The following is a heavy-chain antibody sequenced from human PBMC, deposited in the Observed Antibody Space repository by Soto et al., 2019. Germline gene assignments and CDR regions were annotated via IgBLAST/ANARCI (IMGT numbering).Heavy chain of an antibody. J-gene: IGHJ6*02. V-gene: IGHV4-4*02. CDR3: AKGNEALDV. Sequence: QVQLQESGPGLVKPSGTLSLTCVVSGGSLSSNNWWSWVRQSPGRGLEWIGEMYHSGRTSYNPSLRGQVTMSVDKSNNQFSRRLSSVTAADTAVYYCAKGNEALDVWGQGTTVIVSS. CDR2: MYHSGRT. CDR1: GGSLSSNNW. D-gene: IGHD1-1*01.